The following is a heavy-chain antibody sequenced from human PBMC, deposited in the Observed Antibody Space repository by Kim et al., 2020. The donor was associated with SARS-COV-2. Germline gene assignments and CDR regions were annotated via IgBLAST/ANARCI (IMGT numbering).Heavy chain of an antibody. CDR1: GFSFTGYN. CDR2: IKAGDGST. CDR3: GRGFEI. J-gene: IGHJ3*02. V-gene: IGHV1-46*03. Sequence: ASVKVSCKASGFSFTGYNIHWVRQAPGQGPEWMGFIKAGDGSTTYSPKFQGKITMTRDTSTATVYMEMSSLKSEDTAQYFCGRGFEIWGQGTMVTVSS.